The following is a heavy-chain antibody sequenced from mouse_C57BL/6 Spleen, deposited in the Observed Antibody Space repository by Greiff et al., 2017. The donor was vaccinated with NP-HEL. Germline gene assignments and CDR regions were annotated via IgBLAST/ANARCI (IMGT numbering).Heavy chain of an antibody. CDR3: ASPLYYYGSSYGFAY. D-gene: IGHD1-1*01. J-gene: IGHJ3*01. CDR1: GYTFTSYW. Sequence: VQLQQPGAELVKPGASVKLSCKASGYTFTSYWMHWVKQRPGQGLEWIGMIHPNSGSTNYNEKFKSKATLTVDKSSSTAYMQLSSLTSEDSAVYYCASPLYYYGSSYGFAYWGQGTLVTVSA. V-gene: IGHV1-64*01. CDR2: IHPNSGST.